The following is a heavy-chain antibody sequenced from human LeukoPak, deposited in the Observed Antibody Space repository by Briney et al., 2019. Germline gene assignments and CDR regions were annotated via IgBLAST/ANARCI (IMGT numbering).Heavy chain of an antibody. D-gene: IGHD6-6*01. V-gene: IGHV3-30*01. Sequence: GGSLRLSCAASGFTFSSYAMHWVRQAPGKGLEWVAVISYDGSNKYYADSVNGRFTISRDNSKNTLYLQMNSLRAEDTAVYYCARDRESFSSSSMFDPWGQGTLVTVSS. CDR1: GFTFSSYA. CDR2: ISYDGSNK. CDR3: ARDRESFSSSSMFDP. J-gene: IGHJ5*02.